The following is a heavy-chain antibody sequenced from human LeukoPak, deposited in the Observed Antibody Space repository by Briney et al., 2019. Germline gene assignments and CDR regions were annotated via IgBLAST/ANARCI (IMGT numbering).Heavy chain of an antibody. CDR1: GFTFSSYA. Sequence: GGSLRLSCAASGFTFSSYAMHWVRQAPGKGLEWVAVISYDGSNKYYADSVKGRFTISRGNSKNTLYLQMNSLRAEDTAVYYCARAGAVHYFDWLLHGYWGQGTLVTVSS. V-gene: IGHV3-30*04. J-gene: IGHJ4*02. D-gene: IGHD3-9*01. CDR3: ARAGAVHYFDWLLHGY. CDR2: ISYDGSNK.